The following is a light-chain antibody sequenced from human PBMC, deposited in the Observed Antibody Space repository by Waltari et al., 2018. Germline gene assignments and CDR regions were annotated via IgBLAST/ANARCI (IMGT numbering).Light chain of an antibody. V-gene: IGLV2-23*01. Sequence: QSALTQPASVSGSPGQSITIPCTGTSSDVGSFNLVSWYQQHPGRAPKLMIYEGSKRPSGASNRFSGSKSGNTASLTISGLQAEDEADYYCCSYGDSNWVFGGGTKVTVL. CDR1: SSDVGSFNL. J-gene: IGLJ3*02. CDR3: CSYGDSNWV. CDR2: EGS.